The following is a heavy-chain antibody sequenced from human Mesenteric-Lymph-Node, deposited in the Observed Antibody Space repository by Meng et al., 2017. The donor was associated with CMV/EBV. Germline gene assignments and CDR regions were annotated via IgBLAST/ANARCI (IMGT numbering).Heavy chain of an antibody. D-gene: IGHD6-13*01. J-gene: IGHJ4*02. Sequence: GGSLRLSCAASGFTFSTYTMNWVRQAPGKGLEWVSYISSSSSSYIYYADSLKGRFTISRDNSKNTLFLQMNSLRPEDTAVYYCARAVAAAEYFDLWGQGTLVTVS. V-gene: IGHV3-21*01. CDR3: ARAVAAAEYFDL. CDR2: ISSSSSSYI. CDR1: GFTFSTYT.